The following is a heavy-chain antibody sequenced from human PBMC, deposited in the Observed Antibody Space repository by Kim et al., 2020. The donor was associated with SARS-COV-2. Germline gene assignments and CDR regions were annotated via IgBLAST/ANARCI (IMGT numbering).Heavy chain of an antibody. J-gene: IGHJ6*02. V-gene: IGHV4-4*02. CDR3: ARVPGYDYVWGRAYYYGMDF. CDR1: GGSISSSNW. Sequence: SETLSLTCAVSGGSISSSNWWSWVRQPPGKGLEWIGEIYHSGSTNYNPSLKSRVTISVDKSKNQFSLKLSSVTAADTAVYYCARVPGYDYVWGRAYYYGMDFWGQGTTVTVSS. CDR2: IYHSGST. D-gene: IGHD3-16*01.